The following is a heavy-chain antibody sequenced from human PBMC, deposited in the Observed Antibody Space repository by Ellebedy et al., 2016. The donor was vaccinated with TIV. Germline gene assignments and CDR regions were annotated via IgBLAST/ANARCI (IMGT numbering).Heavy chain of an antibody. Sequence: GGSLRLSCAASGFTFSSFAMHWVRQAPGKGLEWLSVISGGGDRTYDADSVKGRFTITRDNSKNTLYLQIDRLRAEDTAVYYCSKGTSSGFNYDRVGSEYWGQGTLVTVSS. J-gene: IGHJ4*02. V-gene: IGHV3-23*01. CDR1: GFTFSSFA. CDR2: ISGGGDRT. CDR3: SKGTSSGFNYDRVGSEY. D-gene: IGHD3-22*01.